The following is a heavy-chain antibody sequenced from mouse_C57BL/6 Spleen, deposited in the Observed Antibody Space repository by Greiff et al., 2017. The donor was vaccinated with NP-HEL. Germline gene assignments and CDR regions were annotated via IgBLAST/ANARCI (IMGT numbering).Heavy chain of an antibody. J-gene: IGHJ4*01. CDR3: ASMVTTRGHAMDY. CDR1: GFTFSDYG. Sequence: EVQVVESGGGLVKPGGSLKLSCAASGFTFSDYGMHWVRQAPEKGLEWVAYISSGSSTIYYADTVKGRFTISRDNAKNTLFLQMTSLRSEDTAMYYCASMVTTRGHAMDYWGQGTSVTVSS. CDR2: ISSGSSTI. D-gene: IGHD2-2*01. V-gene: IGHV5-17*01.